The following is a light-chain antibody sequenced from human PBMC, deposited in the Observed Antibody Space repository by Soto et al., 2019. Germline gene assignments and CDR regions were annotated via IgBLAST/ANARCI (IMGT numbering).Light chain of an antibody. J-gene: IGLJ1*01. CDR3: SSYTSASTLV. CDR2: KVT. Sequence: QSALPQPASVSGSPGQSITISCTGTNTDVGGYNYVSWYQQHPGKAPKLMIYKVTNRPSGVSTRFSGSRSGNTASLTISGLQAEDEADYYCSSYTSASTLVFGTGTKVT. CDR1: NTDVGGYNY. V-gene: IGLV2-14*01.